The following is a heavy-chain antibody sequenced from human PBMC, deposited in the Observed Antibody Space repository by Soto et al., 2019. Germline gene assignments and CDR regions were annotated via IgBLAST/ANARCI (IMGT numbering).Heavy chain of an antibody. Sequence: ASDTLSLTCTVSGGSISSGGYYWSWIRQHPGKGLEWIGYIYYSGSTYYNPSLKSRVTISVDTSKNQFSLKLSSVTAADTAVYYCARVESLSGYDPNRFDPWGQGTLVTVSS. J-gene: IGHJ5*02. D-gene: IGHD5-12*01. CDR1: GGSISSGGYY. V-gene: IGHV4-31*03. CDR3: ARVESLSGYDPNRFDP. CDR2: IYYSGST.